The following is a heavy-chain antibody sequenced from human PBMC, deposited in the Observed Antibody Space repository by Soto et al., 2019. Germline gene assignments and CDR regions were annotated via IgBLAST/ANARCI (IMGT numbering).Heavy chain of an antibody. V-gene: IGHV3-23*01. CDR2: ISGGVPST. J-gene: IGHJ4*02. CDR3: AKDLFLVRGDFDS. CDR1: GFIFSNYG. Sequence: EVQLLESGGGLVQPGGSLRLSCEASGFIFSNYGLTWVRQFPGEGLEWVSTISGGVPSTYYADSVKGRFTMSRDNSKTSVSLQRNSLRVEDTAVYYCAKDLFLVRGDFDSWGQGTLVTVSS. D-gene: IGHD3-10*01.